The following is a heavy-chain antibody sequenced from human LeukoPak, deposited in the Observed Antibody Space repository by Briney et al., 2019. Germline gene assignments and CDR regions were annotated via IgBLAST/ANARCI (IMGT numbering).Heavy chain of an antibody. CDR2: ISGSGGST. V-gene: IGHV3-23*01. J-gene: IGHJ4*02. D-gene: IGHD6-19*01. Sequence: GGSLRLSCAASGFTFSSYAMSWVRQAPGKGLEWVSAISGSGGSTYYADSAKGRFTISRDNSKNTLYLQMNSLRAEDTAVYYRAKCDPSSGWLIDYWGQGTLVTVSS. CDR3: AKCDPSSGWLIDY. CDR1: GFTFSSYA.